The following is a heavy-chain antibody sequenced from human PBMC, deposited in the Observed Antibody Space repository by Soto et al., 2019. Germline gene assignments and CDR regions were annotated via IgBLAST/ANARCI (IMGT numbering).Heavy chain of an antibody. J-gene: IGHJ5*02. CDR1: GFTFSSYA. D-gene: IGHD3-10*01. Sequence: GGSLRLSCVASGFTFSSYAMSLVRQAPGKGLEWVSAISGSGGSTYYADSVKGRFTISRDNSKNTLYLQMNSLRAEDTAVYYCAKDKSLWFGELCDPWGQGTLVTVSS. V-gene: IGHV3-23*01. CDR2: ISGSGGST. CDR3: AKDKSLWFGELCDP.